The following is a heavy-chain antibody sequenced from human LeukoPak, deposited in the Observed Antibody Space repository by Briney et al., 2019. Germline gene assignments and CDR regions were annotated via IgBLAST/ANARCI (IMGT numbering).Heavy chain of an antibody. Sequence: GGSLRLSCAASGFTFSTYNMNWVRQTPGKGLGWVSYISSSSSTIYYAGSVKGRFTISRDNAKNSLYLQMNSLRAEDTAVYYCARDPGGYDYWGQGTLVTISS. CDR1: GFTFSTYN. D-gene: IGHD5-12*01. CDR2: ISSSSSTI. J-gene: IGHJ4*02. CDR3: ARDPGGYDY. V-gene: IGHV3-48*04.